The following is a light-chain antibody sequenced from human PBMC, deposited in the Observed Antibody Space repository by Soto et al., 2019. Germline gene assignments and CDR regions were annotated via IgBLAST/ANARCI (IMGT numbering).Light chain of an antibody. CDR1: QRITSY. CDR2: AAS. J-gene: IGKJ1*01. CDR3: QQYDNLPRT. V-gene: IGKV1-33*01. Sequence: DIQMTQSPSSLSASVGDRVTITCRASQRITSYLNWYQQKPGKAPQLLIYAASSLQSGVPSRFNGSGSGTDFTFTISSLQPEDIATYYCQQYDNLPRTFGQGTKVDIK.